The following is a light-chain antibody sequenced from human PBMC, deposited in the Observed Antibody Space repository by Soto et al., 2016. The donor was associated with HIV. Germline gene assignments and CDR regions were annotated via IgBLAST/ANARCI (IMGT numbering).Light chain of an antibody. J-gene: IGKJ2*02. V-gene: IGKV1-39*01. Sequence: DIQMTQSPSSLPASVGDRVTITCRASQSISSYLNWYQQKPGKAPKFLIYAASSLQSGVPSRFSGSGSGTDFTLTISSLQPEDFATYYCQQSYSTLWTFGQGTKLEIK. CDR2: AAS. CDR1: QSISSY. CDR3: QQSYSTLWT.